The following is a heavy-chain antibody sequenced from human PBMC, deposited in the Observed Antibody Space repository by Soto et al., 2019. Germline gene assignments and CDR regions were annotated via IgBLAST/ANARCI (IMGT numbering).Heavy chain of an antibody. D-gene: IGHD3-22*01. Sequence: GASVKVSCKASGGTFSSYAISWVRQAPGQGLEWMGGIIPIFGTANYAQKFQGRVTITADESTSTAYMELSSLRSEDTAVYYCASVHYYDSSGYFGSPEYYFDYWGRGTLVTVSS. CDR2: IIPIFGTA. V-gene: IGHV1-69*13. CDR1: GGTFSSYA. J-gene: IGHJ4*02. CDR3: ASVHYYDSSGYFGSPEYYFDY.